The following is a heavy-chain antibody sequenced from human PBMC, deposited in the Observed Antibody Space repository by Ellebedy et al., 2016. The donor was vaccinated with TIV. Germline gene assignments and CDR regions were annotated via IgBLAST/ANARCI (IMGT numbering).Heavy chain of an antibody. CDR1: GGTFSSYG. CDR3: ARDPGEDGDY. CDR2: IIPILGIL. Sequence: ASVKVSCKASGGTFSSYGINWVRQAPGQGLEWMGRIIPILGILNYAQKFKGRVTMTRDKSTRTVYMELSSLRFEDTAVYFCARDPGEDGDYWGQGTLVTVSA. V-gene: IGHV1-69*04. J-gene: IGHJ4*02. D-gene: IGHD3-16*01.